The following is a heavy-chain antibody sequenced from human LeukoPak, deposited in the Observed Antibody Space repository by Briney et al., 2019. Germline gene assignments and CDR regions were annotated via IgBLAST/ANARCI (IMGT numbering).Heavy chain of an antibody. CDR3: ARERGYSSSWYLL. V-gene: IGHV1-2*06. CDR2: INPNSGGT. D-gene: IGHD6-13*01. Sequence: ASVKVSCKASGYTFTGYYMHWLRQAPGQGLEWMGRINPNSGGTNYAQKFQGRVTMTRDTSISTAYMELSRLRSDDTAVYYCARERGYSSSWYLLWGQGTLVAVSS. J-gene: IGHJ4*02. CDR1: GYTFTGYY.